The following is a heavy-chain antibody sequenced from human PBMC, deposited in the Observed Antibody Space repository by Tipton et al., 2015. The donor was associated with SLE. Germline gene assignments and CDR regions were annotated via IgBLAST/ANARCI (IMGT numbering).Heavy chain of an antibody. CDR3: ARGCSSSTCEPFYFFGMDV. V-gene: IGHV4-59*01. Sequence: TLSLTCSVSGASFNIFYWNWIRQPPGKGLEWIGSIFYTGSTKYNPSLQSRVTISLDTSKNQFSLNLSSVTAADTAVYYCARGCSSSTCEPFYFFGMDVWGQGTTVTVSS. CDR1: GASFNIFY. CDR2: IFYTGST. D-gene: IGHD2-2*01. J-gene: IGHJ6*02.